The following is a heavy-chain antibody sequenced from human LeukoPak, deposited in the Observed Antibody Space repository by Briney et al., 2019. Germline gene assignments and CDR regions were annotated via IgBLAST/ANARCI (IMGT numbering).Heavy chain of an antibody. CDR3: AKGKVATAGMGGYFDY. CDR1: GFNFYELV. D-gene: IGHD6-13*01. J-gene: IGHJ4*02. Sequence: PGGSFKLLFSGSGFNFYELVEQRVGQAPGKGLEWVSLISGDGGSTYYADSVKGRFTISRDNSKNSLYLQMNSLRTEDTALYYCAKGKVATAGMGGYFDYGGQGTLVTVSS. V-gene: IGHV3-43*02. CDR2: ISGDGGST.